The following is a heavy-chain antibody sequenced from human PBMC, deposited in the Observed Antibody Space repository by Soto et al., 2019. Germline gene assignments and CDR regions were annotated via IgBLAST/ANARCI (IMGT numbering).Heavy chain of an antibody. CDR3: ARGQVVAAQH. CDR1: GGSISSGGYS. J-gene: IGHJ4*02. CDR2: IYHSWST. D-gene: IGHD2-15*01. Sequence: QLQLQESGSGLVKPSQTLSLTCAVSGGSISSGGYSWSWIRQPPGKGLEWLGYIYHSWSTYYNPSLNSRVPITXDRSKNQFSLKLGSVTAADTAVYYCARGQVVAAQHWGQGTLVTVSS. V-gene: IGHV4-30-2*01.